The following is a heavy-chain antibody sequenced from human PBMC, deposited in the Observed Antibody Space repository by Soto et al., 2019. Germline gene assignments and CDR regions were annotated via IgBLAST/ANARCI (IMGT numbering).Heavy chain of an antibody. J-gene: IGHJ4*02. CDR2: IYPGDSDT. Sequence: PGESLKISCKGSGYSFTSYWISWVRQMPGKGLEWMGIIYPGDSDTRYSPSFQGQVTISADKSISTAYLQWSSLKASDTAMYYCARRIGYCISTSCPPYYFDDWGQGTLVTVSS. D-gene: IGHD2-2*01. CDR1: GYSFTSYW. V-gene: IGHV5-51*01. CDR3: ARRIGYCISTSCPPYYFDD.